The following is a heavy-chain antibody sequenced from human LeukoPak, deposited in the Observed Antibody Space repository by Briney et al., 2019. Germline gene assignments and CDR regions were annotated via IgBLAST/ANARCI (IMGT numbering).Heavy chain of an antibody. Sequence: GGSLRLSCEASGFTFSTYWMSWVRQAPGKGPECVANIKPDGSDKYYVDSMKGRFAISRDNAKNSLYLQMNNLRAEDTAVYYCAREGFPPGVLHWGQGTLATVSS. J-gene: IGHJ1*01. D-gene: IGHD2-2*01. CDR2: IKPDGSDK. V-gene: IGHV3-7*01. CDR3: AREGFPPGVLH. CDR1: GFTFSTYW.